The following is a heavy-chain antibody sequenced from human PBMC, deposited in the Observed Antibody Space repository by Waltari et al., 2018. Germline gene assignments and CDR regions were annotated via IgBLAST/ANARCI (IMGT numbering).Heavy chain of an antibody. Sequence: QVQLQESGPGLVKPSETLSLTCAVSGYSISSGYYWGWIRQPPGKGLEWIGSIYHSGSTYYNPSLKSRVTISVDTSKNQFSLKLSSVTAADTAVYYCARTYYYDSSGYSYWGQGTLVIVSS. CDR2: IYHSGST. V-gene: IGHV4-38-2*01. D-gene: IGHD3-22*01. CDR1: GYSISSGYY. CDR3: ARTYYYDSSGYSY. J-gene: IGHJ4*02.